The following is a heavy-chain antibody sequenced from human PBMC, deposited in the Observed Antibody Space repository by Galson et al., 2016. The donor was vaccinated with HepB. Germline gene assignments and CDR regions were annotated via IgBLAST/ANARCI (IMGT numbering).Heavy chain of an antibody. D-gene: IGHD3-10*01. CDR2: IKQDGSEE. Sequence: SLRLSCAASEFTFSSYWMTWVRQAPGKGLEWVANIKQDGSEEYYVDSVKARFTISRDNAKNSLYLQMIGLRAEDTAVYYCARAPYGAGAYYYLDYWGQGTLVTVSS. V-gene: IGHV3-7*04. CDR1: EFTFSSYW. J-gene: IGHJ4*02. CDR3: ARAPYGAGAYYYLDY.